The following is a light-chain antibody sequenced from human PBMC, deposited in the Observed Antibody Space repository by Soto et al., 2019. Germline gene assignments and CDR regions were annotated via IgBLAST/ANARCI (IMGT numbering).Light chain of an antibody. Sequence: QSVLTQPPSVSGAPGQRVTISCTGTSSNIGAGYGVHWYQRRPGTGPKLLIYINTNRPSGVPDRFSGSKSGTSASLAITGLQAEDEADYYCQSYDISLSAYVFGTGTKVTVL. V-gene: IGLV1-40*01. CDR2: INT. J-gene: IGLJ1*01. CDR3: QSYDISLSAYV. CDR1: SSNIGAGYG.